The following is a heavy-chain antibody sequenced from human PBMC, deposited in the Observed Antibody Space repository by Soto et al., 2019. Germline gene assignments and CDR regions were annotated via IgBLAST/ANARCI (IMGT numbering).Heavy chain of an antibody. Sequence: PSETLSLTCTVSGGSISSYYWSWIRQPPGKGLERIGYIYYSGSTSYNPSLKSRVTISVDTSKNQFSLKLSSVTAADTAVYYCARDQGSMIVNLYYFDYWGQGTLVTVSS. CDR1: GGSISSYY. J-gene: IGHJ4*02. CDR2: IYYSGST. D-gene: IGHD3-22*01. V-gene: IGHV4-59*01. CDR3: ARDQGSMIVNLYYFDY.